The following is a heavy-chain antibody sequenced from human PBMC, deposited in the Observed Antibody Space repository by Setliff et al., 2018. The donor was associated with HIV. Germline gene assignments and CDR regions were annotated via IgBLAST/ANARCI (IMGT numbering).Heavy chain of an antibody. D-gene: IGHD2-15*01. CDR2: IYISGTT. CDR1: GGSISTSY. Sequence: SETLSLTCTVSGGSISTSYWNWIRQPPGKGLEWIAYIYISGTTNYNPSLKSRVTISLDMSRNQFSLKLGSVTAADTAMYYCAREHCSGGSCNGFDTWGQGTMVTVSS. V-gene: IGHV4-4*09. J-gene: IGHJ3*02. CDR3: AREHCSGGSCNGFDT.